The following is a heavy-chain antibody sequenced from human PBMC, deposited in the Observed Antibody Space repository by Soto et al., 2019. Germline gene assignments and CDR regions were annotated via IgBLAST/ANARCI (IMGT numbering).Heavy chain of an antibody. Sequence: QVQLVQSGAEVRKPGSSVKVSCKASGGTFSRHSVSWVRQAPGQGLEWMGGIIPIFGTAKYAQKFQGRVTIIADESTSRVYMELSSLRSEDTAIYYYARGWGYETTDYYYAYWGQGTLVFDSS. CDR1: GGTFSRHS. J-gene: IGHJ4*02. D-gene: IGHD3-16*01. CDR3: ARGWGYETTDYYYAY. V-gene: IGHV1-69*01. CDR2: IIPIFGTA.